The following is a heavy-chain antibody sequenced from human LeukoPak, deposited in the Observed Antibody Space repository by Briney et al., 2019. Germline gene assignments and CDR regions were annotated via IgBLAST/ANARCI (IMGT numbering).Heavy chain of an antibody. Sequence: GGSLRLSCAASGFTFSSYSMNWVRQAPGKGLEWVSSISSSSSYIYYADSVKGRFTVSRDNSKNTLYLQMNSLRADDTAVYYCAKEEDGYWGQGTLVTVSS. CDR1: GFTFSSYS. CDR3: AKEEDGY. J-gene: IGHJ4*02. CDR2: ISSSSSYI. V-gene: IGHV3-21*01.